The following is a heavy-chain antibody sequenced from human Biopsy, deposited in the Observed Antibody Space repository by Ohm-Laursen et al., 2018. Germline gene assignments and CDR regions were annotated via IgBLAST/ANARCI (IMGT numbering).Heavy chain of an antibody. J-gene: IGHJ2*01. Sequence: TLSLTYAVYNVSFSSFYWSWIRQPPGKGLEWIGEISHTGSTNYNPPLKSRVFMSVDTSRSQFSLKLSSVTAADTAVYYCASAGYNPDWNFDLWGRGTRVTVSS. CDR2: ISHTGST. CDR3: ASAGYNPDWNFDL. D-gene: IGHD5-24*01. V-gene: IGHV4-34*01. CDR1: NVSFSSFY.